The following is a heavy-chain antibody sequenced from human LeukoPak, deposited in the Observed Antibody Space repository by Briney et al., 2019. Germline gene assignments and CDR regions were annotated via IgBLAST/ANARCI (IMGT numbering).Heavy chain of an antibody. CDR3: ARPHYYGSGSYFPRDYYFDY. D-gene: IGHD3-10*01. V-gene: IGHV4-34*01. J-gene: IGHJ4*02. CDR2: INHSGST. CDR1: GGSFSGYY. Sequence: SETLSLTCAVYGGSFSGYYWSWIRQPPGKGLEWIGEINHSGSTNYNPSLKSRVTISVDTSKNQFSLKLSSVTAADTAVYYCARPHYYGSGSYFPRDYYFDYWGQGTLVTVSS.